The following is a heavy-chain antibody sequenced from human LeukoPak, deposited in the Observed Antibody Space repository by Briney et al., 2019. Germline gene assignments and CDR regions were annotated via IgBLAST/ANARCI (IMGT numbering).Heavy chain of an antibody. J-gene: IGHJ4*02. CDR2: ISSSGSTI. V-gene: IGHV3-48*03. D-gene: IGHD5-18*01. CDR1: GFTFSSYD. CDR3: ARVTRGYSYGVDY. Sequence: QTGGSLRLSCAASGFTFSSYDMNWVRQAPGKVLEWVSYISSSGSTIYYADSVKGRFTISRDNAKNSLYLQMNSLRAEDTAVYYCARVTRGYSYGVDYWGQGTLVTVSS.